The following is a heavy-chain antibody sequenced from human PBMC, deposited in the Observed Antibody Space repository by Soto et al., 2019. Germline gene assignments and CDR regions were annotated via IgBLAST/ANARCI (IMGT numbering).Heavy chain of an antibody. D-gene: IGHD6-13*01. CDR3: AREFVSSSWYFFLDAFDI. V-gene: IGHV3-13*01. J-gene: IGHJ3*02. CDR1: GFTFSSYD. Sequence: EVQLVESGGGLVQPGGSLRLSCAASGFTFSSYDMHWVRQATGKGLEWVSAIGTAGDTYYPGSVKGRFTISRDNSKNTLYLQMNSLRDEDTAVYYCAREFVSSSWYFFLDAFDIWGQGTMVTVSS. CDR2: IGTAGDT.